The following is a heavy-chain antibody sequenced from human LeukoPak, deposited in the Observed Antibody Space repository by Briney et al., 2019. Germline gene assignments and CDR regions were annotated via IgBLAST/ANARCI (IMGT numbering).Heavy chain of an antibody. J-gene: IGHJ4*02. CDR2: IRYDGSNK. CDR3: AKDFPSRDNFWSGYYTDFDY. CDR1: GFSFSNYG. D-gene: IGHD3-3*01. Sequence: GGSLRLSCAASGFSFSNYGMHWVRQPPGKGLEWVAFIRYDGSNKHYADSVKGRFSISRDNSKTTLYLQMNSLRPEDTAVYYCAKDFPSRDNFWSGYYTDFDYWGQGTLVTVSS. V-gene: IGHV3-30*02.